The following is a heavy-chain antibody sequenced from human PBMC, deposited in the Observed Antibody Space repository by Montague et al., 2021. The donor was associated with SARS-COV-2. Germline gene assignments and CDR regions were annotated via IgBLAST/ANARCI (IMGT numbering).Heavy chain of an antibody. V-gene: IGHV4-59*01. CDR1: GGSISSYY. CDR3: ARAGFGYCSGGSCYRAFDY. CDR2: IYYSGST. J-gene: IGHJ4*02. Sequence: SETLSLTCTVSGGSISSYYWSWIRQPPGKGLEWIGYIYYSGSTNYNPSLKSRVTISVDTSKNQFSLKLSSVTAADTAVYYCARAGFGYCSGGSCYRAFDYWGQGTLVTVSS. D-gene: IGHD2-15*01.